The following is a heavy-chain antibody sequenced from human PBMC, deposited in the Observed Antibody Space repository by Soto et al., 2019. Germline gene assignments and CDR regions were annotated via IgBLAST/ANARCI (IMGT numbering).Heavy chain of an antibody. CDR1: GYSFSNYA. J-gene: IGHJ6*02. V-gene: IGHV1-18*01. D-gene: IGHD3-3*01. CDR3: ARDSPYNDFWSSIMGVYHYGLAV. CDR2: INVYKGDT. Sequence: QVQLVQSGGEVKKPGASVKVSCKAPGYSFSNYAISWVRQAPGQGLEWMGWINVYKGDTKYSQKFQDRVTVTTDTSTSTAYMELRSLRSDDTGGYYCARDSPYNDFWSSIMGVYHYGLAVWGQGTRVSVSS.